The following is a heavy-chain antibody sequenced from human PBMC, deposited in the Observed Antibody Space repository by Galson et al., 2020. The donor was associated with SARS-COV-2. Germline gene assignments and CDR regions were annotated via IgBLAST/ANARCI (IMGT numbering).Heavy chain of an antibody. CDR2: IRYDGSNK. D-gene: IGHD2-21*01. CDR1: GFTFSTYG. V-gene: IGHV3-30*02. J-gene: IGHJ4*02. Sequence: GGSLRLSFAASGFTFSTYGMHWFRKAPGKGRDWWAFIRYDGSNKYYADSVKGRFTISRANSKNTLYLQMNSLRAEYTAVYYCAKDPSSLGIPHPFDYWGQGTLVTVSS. CDR3: AKDPSSLGIPHPFDY.